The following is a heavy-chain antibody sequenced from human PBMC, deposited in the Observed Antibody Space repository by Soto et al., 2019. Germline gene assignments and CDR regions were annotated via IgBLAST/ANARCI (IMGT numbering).Heavy chain of an antibody. CDR3: TGGIPWYFDL. Sequence: EVQLVESGGGLVQPGGSLKLSCAASGFTFSGSAMHWVRQASGKGLEWVGRIRSKANSYATAYAASVKGRFTISRDDSKNTAYLQMNSLKTEDTAVYYCTGGIPWYFDLWGRGTLVTVSS. CDR2: IRSKANSYAT. D-gene: IGHD5-18*01. J-gene: IGHJ2*01. CDR1: GFTFSGSA. V-gene: IGHV3-73*01.